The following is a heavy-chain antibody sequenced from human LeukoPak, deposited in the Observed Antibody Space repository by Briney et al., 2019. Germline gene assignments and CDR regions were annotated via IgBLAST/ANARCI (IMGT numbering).Heavy chain of an antibody. Sequence: ASVKVSCKASGYTFTSYGISWVRQAPGQGLEWMAFISAYNGNTNYAQKLQGRVTMTTDTSTSTAYMELRSLRSDDTAVYYCARWSDIVVVPAAIGPDFDYWGQGTLVTVSS. CDR3: ARWSDIVVVPAAIGPDFDY. J-gene: IGHJ4*02. CDR1: GYTFTSYG. CDR2: ISAYNGNT. D-gene: IGHD2-2*01. V-gene: IGHV1-18*04.